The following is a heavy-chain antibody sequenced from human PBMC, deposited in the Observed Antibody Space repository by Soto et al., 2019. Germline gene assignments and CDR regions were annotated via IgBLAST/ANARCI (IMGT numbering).Heavy chain of an antibody. Sequence: ASVNVSCTTSGYFFTSHYIHWVRLAPGRGLEWMGRINPNNGDTNSPQKFQGRVTMTSDTSISTAYMEMSGLRSDDTALYYCAREVTYGGGSFSLGLWGQGTLVTVYS. CDR1: GYFFTSHY. CDR2: INPNNGDT. V-gene: IGHV1-2*06. J-gene: IGHJ4*02. D-gene: IGHD3-10*01. CDR3: AREVTYGGGSFSLGL.